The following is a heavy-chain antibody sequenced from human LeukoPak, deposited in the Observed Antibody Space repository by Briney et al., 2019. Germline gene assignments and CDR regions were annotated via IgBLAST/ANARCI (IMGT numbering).Heavy chain of an antibody. CDR1: GGSISSSNW. CDR2: IYHSGST. J-gene: IGHJ6*02. CDR3: ARSPGYYDFWSGSETYYYYGMDV. D-gene: IGHD3-3*01. V-gene: IGHV4-4*02. Sequence: PSETLSLTCAVSGGSISSSNWWSWVRQPPGKGLEWIGEIYHSGSTSYNPSLKSRVTISVDKSKNQFSLKLSSVTAADTAVYYCARSPGYYDFWSGSETYYYYGMDVWGQGTTVTVSS.